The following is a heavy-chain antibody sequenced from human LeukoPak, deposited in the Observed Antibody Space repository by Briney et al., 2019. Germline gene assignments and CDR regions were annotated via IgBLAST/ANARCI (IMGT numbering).Heavy chain of an antibody. CDR2: IYHSGGT. V-gene: IGHV4-30-2*01. D-gene: IGHD1-7*01. J-gene: IGHJ4*02. Sequence: PSETLSLTCTVSGGSISSGDYYWSWIRQPPGRGLECIGYIYHSGGTYYNSSLKSRVTISVDTSKNHFSLKVNSVTAADTAVYYCARGPWLELLDYWGQGTLVTVSS. CDR1: GGSISSGDYY. CDR3: ARGPWLELLDY.